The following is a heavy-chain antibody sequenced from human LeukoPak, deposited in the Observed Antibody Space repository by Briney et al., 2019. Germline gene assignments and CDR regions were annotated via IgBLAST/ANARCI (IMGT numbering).Heavy chain of an antibody. V-gene: IGHV1-3*01. D-gene: IGHD5-18*01. CDR2: INAGNGNT. CDR1: GYTFTSYA. J-gene: IGHJ4*02. CDR3: ARISRAWYSYGPEYYFDY. Sequence: RASVKVSCKASGYTFTSYAMHWVRQAPGQRLEWMGWINAGNGNTKYSQKFQGRVTITADESTSTAYMELSSLRSEDTAVYYCARISRAWYSYGPEYYFDYWGQGTLVTVSS.